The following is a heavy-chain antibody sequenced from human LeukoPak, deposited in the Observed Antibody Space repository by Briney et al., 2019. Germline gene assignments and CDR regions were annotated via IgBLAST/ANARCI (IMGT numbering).Heavy chain of an antibody. CDR1: GFTVSSNY. CDR2: IHSGGST. CDR3: ARGRAANWFDP. Sequence: GGSLRLSCAASGFTVSSNYMSWVRQAPGKGLEWVSVIHSGGSTYYADSVKGRFTISRDNSKNTLYLQMNSLRAEDTAVYYCARGRAANWFDPWGQGTLVTVSS. V-gene: IGHV3-53*01. J-gene: IGHJ5*02. D-gene: IGHD2-15*01.